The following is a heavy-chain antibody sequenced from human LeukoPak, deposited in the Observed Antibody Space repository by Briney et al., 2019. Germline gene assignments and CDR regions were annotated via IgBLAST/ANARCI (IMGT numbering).Heavy chain of an antibody. CDR3: ARANMGYTIPRIAAAARTVVGMDV. J-gene: IGHJ6*02. Sequence: ASVKVSCKASGYTFTGYHMHWVRPAPGQGLEWMGWINPNSVGTNYAQKFQGRVTMTRDTSISTAYMELSRLRSDDTAVYYCARANMGYTIPRIAAAARTVVGMDVWGQGTTVTVSS. CDR2: INPNSVGT. D-gene: IGHD6-13*01. CDR1: GYTFTGYH. V-gene: IGHV1-2*02.